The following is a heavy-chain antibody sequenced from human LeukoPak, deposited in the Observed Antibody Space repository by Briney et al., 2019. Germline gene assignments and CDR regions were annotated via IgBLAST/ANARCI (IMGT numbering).Heavy chain of an antibody. J-gene: IGHJ4*02. Sequence: GGSLRLSCAASGFXLRSYAMSWVRQAPGKGLEWVSAISSGGDSTYYADSVKGRFTISRDNSKNTLSLQMNSLRAEDTAVYYCAKPIRGYYGTDYWGQGTLVTVSS. CDR3: AKPIRGYYGTDY. V-gene: IGHV3-23*01. CDR1: GFXLRSYA. D-gene: IGHD3-10*01. CDR2: ISSGGDST.